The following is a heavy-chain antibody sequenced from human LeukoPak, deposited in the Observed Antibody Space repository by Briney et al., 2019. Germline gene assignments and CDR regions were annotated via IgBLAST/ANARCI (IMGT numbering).Heavy chain of an antibody. CDR2: IYYSGST. V-gene: IGHV4-59*01. CDR3: ARVVRPTYYYGSGSFDY. J-gene: IGHJ4*02. D-gene: IGHD3-10*01. CDR1: GGSIGSYY. Sequence: SETLSLTCTVSGGSIGSYYWSWIRQPPGKGLEWIGYIYYSGSTNYNPSLKSRVTISVDTSKNQFSLKLSSVTAADTAVYYCARVVRPTYYYGSGSFDYWGQGTLVTVSS.